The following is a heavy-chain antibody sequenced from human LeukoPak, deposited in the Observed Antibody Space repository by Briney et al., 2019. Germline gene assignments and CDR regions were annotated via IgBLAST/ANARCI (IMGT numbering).Heavy chain of an antibody. CDR2: IYYSGST. D-gene: IGHD2/OR15-2a*01. CDR3: AREESNYFDY. J-gene: IGHJ4*02. CDR1: GGSISSYY. V-gene: IGHV4-59*01. Sequence: SETLSLTCTVSGGSISSYYWSWIRQPPGKGLEWIGYIYYSGSTNYNPSLKSRVTISVDTSKNQFSLKLSSVTAADTAVYYCAREESNYFDYWGQGTLVTVSS.